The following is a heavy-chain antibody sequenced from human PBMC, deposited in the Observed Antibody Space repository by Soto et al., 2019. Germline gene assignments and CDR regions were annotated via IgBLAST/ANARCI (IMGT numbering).Heavy chain of an antibody. CDR2: VHYSWGS. CDR3: TRDLLAGIPRGLDV. J-gene: IGHJ6*02. V-gene: IGHV4-59*12. CDR1: GGSISSYH. D-gene: IGHD6-19*01. Sequence: SETLSLTCTVSGGSISSYHWSWIRQTPGKGLEWIGYVHYSWGSNYNPSLKSRFAISLDTSKSQFSLKLTSVTATDTAVYFCTRDLLAGIPRGLDVWGQGTTVTVSS.